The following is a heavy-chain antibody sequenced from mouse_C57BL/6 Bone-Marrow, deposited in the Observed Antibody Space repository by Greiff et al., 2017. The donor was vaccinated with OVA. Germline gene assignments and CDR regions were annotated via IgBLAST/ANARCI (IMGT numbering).Heavy chain of an antibody. J-gene: IGHJ2*01. Sequence: EVQRVESGGDLVKPGGSLKLSCAASGFTFSSYGMSWVRQTPDKRLEWVATISSGGSYTYYPDSVKGRFTISRDNAKNTLYLQMSSLKSEDTAMYYCARRAVHFDYWGQGTTLTVSS. CDR3: ARRAVHFDY. CDR1: GFTFSSYG. V-gene: IGHV5-6*01. CDR2: ISSGGSYT.